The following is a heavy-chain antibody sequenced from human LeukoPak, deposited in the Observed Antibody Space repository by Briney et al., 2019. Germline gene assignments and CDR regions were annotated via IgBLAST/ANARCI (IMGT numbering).Heavy chain of an antibody. CDR1: GFTFSSYS. CDR3: ARDAAFGELILSP. V-gene: IGHV3-21*01. D-gene: IGHD3-10*01. CDR2: ISSSSSYI. Sequence: GGSLRLSCAASGFTFSSYSMNWVRRAPGKGLEWVSSISSSSSYIYYADSVKGRFTISRDNAKNSLYLQMNSLRAEDTAVYYCARDAAFGELILSPWGQGTLVTVSS. J-gene: IGHJ5*02.